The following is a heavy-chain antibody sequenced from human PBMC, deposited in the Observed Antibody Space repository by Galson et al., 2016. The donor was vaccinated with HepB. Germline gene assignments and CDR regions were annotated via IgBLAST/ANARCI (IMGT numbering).Heavy chain of an antibody. Sequence: SLRLSCAASGFTFSNYDMHWVRQAPGKGLEWVSSIYTAGDTNYQDSVEGRFTVSRENAKGSVYLHLNSLRAGDTAVYFCVRGSYSSDWYRSSAYDFGMDVWGQGTPVTVSS. J-gene: IGHJ6*02. CDR2: IYTAGDT. CDR1: GFTFSNYD. V-gene: IGHV3-13*01. D-gene: IGHD6-19*01. CDR3: VRGSYSSDWYRSSAYDFGMDV.